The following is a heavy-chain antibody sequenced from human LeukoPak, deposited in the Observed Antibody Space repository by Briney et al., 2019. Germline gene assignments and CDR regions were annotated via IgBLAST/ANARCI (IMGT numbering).Heavy chain of an antibody. CDR3: AKHTLVVTAIYY. J-gene: IGHJ4*02. CDR2: ITGSGGTT. V-gene: IGHV3-23*01. D-gene: IGHD2-21*02. CDR1: GFTFSSSA. Sequence: PGGSLRLSCAASGFTFSSSAMSWVRQAPGKGLEWVSAITGSGGTTYYADSVKGRFTISRDNSKNTLYLQMNSLRAEDTAVYYCAKHTLVVTAIYYWGQGTLVTVSS.